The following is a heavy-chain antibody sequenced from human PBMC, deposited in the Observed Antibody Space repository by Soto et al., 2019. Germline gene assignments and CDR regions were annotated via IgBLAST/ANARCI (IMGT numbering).Heavy chain of an antibody. CDR2: VSPTGDTV. V-gene: IGHV3-9*01. CDR3: IKDAPNGAIED. Sequence: VQVVASGGGLVQPGRSLRLSCAVSGFRFEQYVMHCVRQAPGKGLEGVSTVSPTGDTVDYADSVEGRFTVSRDNAKNSLYLQMNSLKGDDTAFYYCIKDAPNGAIEDWGQGTLVTVSS. CDR1: GFRFEQYV. J-gene: IGHJ4*02. D-gene: IGHD2-8*01.